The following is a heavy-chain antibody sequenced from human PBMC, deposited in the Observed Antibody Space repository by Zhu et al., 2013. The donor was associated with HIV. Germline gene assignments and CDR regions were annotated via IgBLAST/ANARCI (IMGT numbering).Heavy chain of an antibody. CDR3: ARGLNRITMIVYFDY. V-gene: IGHV4-30-2*01. Sequence: QVQLQQWGAGLLKPSETLSLTCAVSGGSISSGGYSWSWIRQPPGKGLEWIGYIYHSGSTYYNPSLKSRVTISVDRSKNQFSLKLSSVTAADTAVYYCARGLNRITMIVYFDYWGQGTLVTVSS. CDR2: IYHSGST. D-gene: IGHD3-22*01. CDR1: GGSISSGGYS. J-gene: IGHJ4*02.